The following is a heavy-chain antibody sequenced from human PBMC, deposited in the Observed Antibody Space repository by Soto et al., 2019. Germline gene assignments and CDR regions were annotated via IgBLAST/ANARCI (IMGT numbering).Heavy chain of an antibody. CDR1: GFTFSSYS. Sequence: EVQLVESGGGLVQPGGSLRLSCAASGFTFSSYSMNWVRQAPGKGLEWVSYISSSSSTIYYADSVKGRFTISRDNAKNSLYLQMTSLRDEETAGYYCARVLGYCSSTSCYEYQYYYYGMDVWGQGTTVTVSS. J-gene: IGHJ6*02. V-gene: IGHV3-48*02. CDR3: ARVLGYCSSTSCYEYQYYYYGMDV. D-gene: IGHD2-2*01. CDR2: ISSSSSTI.